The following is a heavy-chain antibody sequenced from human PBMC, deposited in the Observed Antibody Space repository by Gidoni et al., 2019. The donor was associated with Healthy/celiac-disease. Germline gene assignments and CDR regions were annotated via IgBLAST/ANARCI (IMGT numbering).Heavy chain of an antibody. D-gene: IGHD6-6*01. CDR3: ARIRSDSSSSLGYYYYYYGMDV. J-gene: IGHJ6*02. Sequence: QVTLRESGPALVKPTQTLTLTCTFSGFSLSTSGMCVSWIRQPPGKALEWLALIDWDDDKYYSTSLKTRLTISKDTSKNQVVLTMTNMDPVDTATYYCARIRSDSSSSLGYYYYYYGMDVWGQGTTVTVSS. CDR1: GFSLSTSGMC. CDR2: IDWDDDK. V-gene: IGHV2-70*01.